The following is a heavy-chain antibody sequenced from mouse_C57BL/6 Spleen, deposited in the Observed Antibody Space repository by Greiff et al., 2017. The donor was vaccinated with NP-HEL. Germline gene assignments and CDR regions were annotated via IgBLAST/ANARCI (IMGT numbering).Heavy chain of an antibody. CDR3: AREGGYYYGSAVDY. Sequence: QVQLKQSGPELVKPGASVKLSCKASGYTFTSYDINWVKQRPGQGLEWIGWIYPRDGSTKDNEKFKGKATLTVDTSSSTAYMELHSLTSEDSAVYFCAREGGYYYGSAVDYWGQGTTLTVSS. CDR1: GYTFTSYD. J-gene: IGHJ2*01. V-gene: IGHV1-85*01. D-gene: IGHD1-1*01. CDR2: IYPRDGST.